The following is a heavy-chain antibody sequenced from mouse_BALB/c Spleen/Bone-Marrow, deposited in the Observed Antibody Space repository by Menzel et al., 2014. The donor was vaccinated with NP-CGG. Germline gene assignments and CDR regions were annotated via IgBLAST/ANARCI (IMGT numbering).Heavy chain of an antibody. CDR3: TRDLYDGYSYYAMDY. D-gene: IGHD2-3*01. V-gene: IGHV5-6-4*01. CDR2: ISSGGSYT. Sequence: EVKVVESGGGLVKPGGSLKLSCAAPGFTFSSYTMSWVRQTPEKRLEWVATISSGGSYTYYPDSVKGRFTISRDNAKNTLYLQMSSLKSEDTAMYYCTRDLYDGYSYYAMDYWGQGTSVTVSS. J-gene: IGHJ4*01. CDR1: GFTFSSYT.